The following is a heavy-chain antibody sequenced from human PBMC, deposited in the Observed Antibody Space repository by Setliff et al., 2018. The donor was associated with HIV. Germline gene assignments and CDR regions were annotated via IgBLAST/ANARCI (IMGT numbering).Heavy chain of an antibody. J-gene: IGHJ3*02. Sequence: ASVKVSCKVSGHALTELSMHWVRQAPGKGLEWMGGFDPEDAEAIYAQNFQGRVTMTEDTSTDTAYMELSSLRSEDTAFYYCTTDGSYDILTGPTPGAFDIWGQGTMVTVSS. CDR1: GHALTELS. V-gene: IGHV1-24*01. D-gene: IGHD3-9*01. CDR2: FDPEDAEA. CDR3: TTDGSYDILTGPTPGAFDI.